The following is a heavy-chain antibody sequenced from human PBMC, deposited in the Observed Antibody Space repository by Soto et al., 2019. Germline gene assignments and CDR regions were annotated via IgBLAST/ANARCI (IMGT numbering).Heavy chain of an antibody. J-gene: IGHJ6*03. CDR2: ISYDGSNK. D-gene: IGHD3-3*01. Sequence: QVQLVESGGGVVQPGRSLRLSCEASGFNFSNFGMHWVRQAPGKGLEWVAVISYDGSNKYYADSVKGRFTISRDNSKKTLYMEMNSLRTEETAVYFCANGAGWGDDFWNAYCRFDYYMAGWGKGTTVTVSS. CDR1: GFNFSNFG. CDR3: ANGAGWGDDFWNAYCRFDYYMAG. V-gene: IGHV3-30*18.